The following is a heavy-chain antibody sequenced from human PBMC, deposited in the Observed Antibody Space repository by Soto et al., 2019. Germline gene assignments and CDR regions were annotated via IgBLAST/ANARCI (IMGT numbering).Heavy chain of an antibody. J-gene: IGHJ3*02. CDR2: IKRDGSET. CDR1: GFIFSPYW. V-gene: IGHV3-7*01. D-gene: IGHD3-22*01. CDR3: ARDAYDYDSSGYYRYDAFDI. Sequence: XGSLRLSCAAAGFIFSPYWMSWVRQAPGRGLDWVANIKRDGSETHYVDSVKGRFTISRDNTKKSLYLQMKSLRVEDTAVYYCARDAYDYDSSGYYRYDAFDIWGQGTMVTVSS.